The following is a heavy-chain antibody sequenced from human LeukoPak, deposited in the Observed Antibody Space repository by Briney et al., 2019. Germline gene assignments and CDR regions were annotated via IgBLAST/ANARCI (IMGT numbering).Heavy chain of an antibody. D-gene: IGHD2/OR15-2a*01. V-gene: IGHV4-4*02. J-gene: IGHJ4*02. Sequence: SETLSLTCAVSGGSISSSNWWSWVRQPPGKGLEWIGEINHSGSTNYNPSLKSRVTISVDTSKNQFSLKLSSVTAADTAVYYCARGVEPAEYGYWGQGTLVTVSS. CDR1: GGSISSSNW. CDR2: INHSGST. CDR3: ARGVEPAEYGY.